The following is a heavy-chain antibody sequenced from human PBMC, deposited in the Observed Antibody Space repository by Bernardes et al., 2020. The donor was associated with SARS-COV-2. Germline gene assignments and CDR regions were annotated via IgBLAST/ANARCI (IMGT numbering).Heavy chain of an antibody. CDR1: GYTFSVYY. CDR2: IYPNSGGT. V-gene: IGHV1-2*02. CDR3: ARGGSDYPFHY. D-gene: IGHD2-21*01. Sequence: ASMKVSCKASGYTFSVYYIHWVRQAPGQGLEWMGWIYPNSGGTKFAQKFQGRVTMTTDTSISAAYMELSRLTSDDTAVYYCARGGSDYPFHYWGQGTLVTVSS. J-gene: IGHJ4*02.